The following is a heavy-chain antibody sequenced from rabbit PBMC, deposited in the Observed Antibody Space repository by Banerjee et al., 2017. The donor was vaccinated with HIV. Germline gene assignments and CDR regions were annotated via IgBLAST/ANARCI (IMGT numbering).Heavy chain of an antibody. V-gene: IGHV1S45*01. CDR2: INAGSSGYT. CDR1: GFSFSDRDV. CDR3: ARNLGDWRNL. J-gene: IGHJ4*01. Sequence: LEESGGGLVQPEGSLTLTCKASGFSFSDRDVMCWVRQAPGKGLEWIACINAGSSGYTAHASWVSGRFTISSDNTQNTVSLQMNSLTAADMAAYFCARNLGDWRNLWGPGTLVTVS. D-gene: IGHD5-1*01.